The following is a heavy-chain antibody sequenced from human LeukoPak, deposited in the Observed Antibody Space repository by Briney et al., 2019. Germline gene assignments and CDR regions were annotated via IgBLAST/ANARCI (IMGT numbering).Heavy chain of an antibody. Sequence: GGSRRLSCAASGFTFSSYEMNWVRQAPGKGLEGVSYISRSGSTTHYADSVKGRFTIFRDNAESSLYLQMNSLRAEDTAVYYCARDRSSSWYGEFDYWGQETLVTVSS. CDR3: ARDRSSSWYGEFDY. V-gene: IGHV3-48*03. CDR1: GFTFSSYE. J-gene: IGHJ4*02. D-gene: IGHD6-13*01. CDR2: ISRSGSTT.